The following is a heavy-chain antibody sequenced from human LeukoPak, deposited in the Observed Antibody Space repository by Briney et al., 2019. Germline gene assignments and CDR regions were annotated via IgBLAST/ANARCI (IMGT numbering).Heavy chain of an antibody. CDR3: ARVRCMDV. CDR1: GFTFSSYL. V-gene: IGHV3-7*01. J-gene: IGHJ6*03. Sequence: PGGSLRLSCAVSGFTFSSYLMNWVRQAPGKGLEWVANIKEDGSEKNYVDSVKGRFTISRDNAKNSLYLQMNSLRAEDTALYYCARVRCMDVWGKGTTVTVSS. CDR2: IKEDGSEK. D-gene: IGHD4-17*01.